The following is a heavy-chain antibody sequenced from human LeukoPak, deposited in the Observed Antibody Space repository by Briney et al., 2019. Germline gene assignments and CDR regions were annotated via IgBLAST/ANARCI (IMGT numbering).Heavy chain of an antibody. J-gene: IGHJ4*02. CDR2: IRQDGSDK. CDR1: GFTFSSYW. D-gene: IGHD2-15*01. CDR3: VRDSFTNTRREANRDY. V-gene: IGHV3-7*01. Sequence: GGSLRLSCEASGFTFSSYWMTWIRQAPGKGLERVANIRQDGSDKFYVYSVRGRFTISRDNAKKSLYLQMEYLRAEDTAIYYCVRDSFTNTRREANRDYWGQGTLVTVSS.